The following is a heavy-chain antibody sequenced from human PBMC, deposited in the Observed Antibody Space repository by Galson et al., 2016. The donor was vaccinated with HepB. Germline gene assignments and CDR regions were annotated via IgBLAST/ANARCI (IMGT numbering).Heavy chain of an antibody. V-gene: IGHV3-21*01. D-gene: IGHD4-17*01. CDR1: GFTFSSQS. J-gene: IGHJ6*02. Sequence: SLRLSCAASGFTFSSQSMNWVRQAPGKGLEWVSSISSSSTYIYYADSVRGRFTISSNNAKNSVYLQMNSLRAEYTAVYYCARDLGDYRGMDVWGQGTTVTVSS. CDR2: ISSSSTYI. CDR3: ARDLGDYRGMDV.